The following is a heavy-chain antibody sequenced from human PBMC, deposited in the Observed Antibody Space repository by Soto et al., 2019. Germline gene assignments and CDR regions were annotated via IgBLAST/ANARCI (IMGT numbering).Heavy chain of an antibody. J-gene: IGHJ6*02. D-gene: IGHD6-6*01. CDR1: GGSISSSSYC. CDR3: ARDQYSSSGPSRYYYYGMDV. V-gene: IGHV4-39*02. CDR2: IYYSGST. Sequence: SETLSLTCTVSGGSISSSSYCWGWIRQPAGKGLEWIGSIYYSGSTYYNPSLKSRVTISVDTSKNQFSLKLSSVTAADTAVYYCARDQYSSSGPSRYYYYGMDVWGQGTTVTVSS.